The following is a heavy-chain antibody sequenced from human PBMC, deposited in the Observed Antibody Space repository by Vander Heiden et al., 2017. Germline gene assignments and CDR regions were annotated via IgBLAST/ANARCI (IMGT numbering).Heavy chain of an antibody. CDR3: AKDIVAVAGVGFDY. CDR2: ISWNSDII. D-gene: IGHD6-19*01. CDR1: GFTFDNYA. V-gene: IGHV3-9*01. J-gene: IGHJ4*02. Sequence: EVELLESGGDLVQPGRSLRLSCGASGFTFDNYAIHWVRQAPGKGLEWVSGISWNSDIIGYADSVKDRFTISRDNTKNSLFLQMNSLRPEDTAVYYCAKDIVAVAGVGFDYWGQGTLVTVSS.